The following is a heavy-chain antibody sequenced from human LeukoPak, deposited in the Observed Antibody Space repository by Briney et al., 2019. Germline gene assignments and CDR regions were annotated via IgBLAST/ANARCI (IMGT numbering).Heavy chain of an antibody. V-gene: IGHV3-30*18. J-gene: IGHJ3*02. CDR1: GFTFSSYG. CDR2: ISYDGSNK. Sequence: GRSLRLSCAASGFTFSSYGMQWGREAPGKGLERVAVISYDGSNKYYADSVKGRFTISRDNSKNTLYLQMNSLRAEDTAVYYCANALLYYYGSGSYFRVDAFDIWGQGTMVTVSS. D-gene: IGHD3-10*01. CDR3: ANALLYYYGSGSYFRVDAFDI.